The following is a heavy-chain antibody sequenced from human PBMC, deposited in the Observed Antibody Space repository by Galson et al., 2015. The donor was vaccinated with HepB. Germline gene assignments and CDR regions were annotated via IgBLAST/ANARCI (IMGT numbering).Heavy chain of an antibody. V-gene: IGHV1-69*13. D-gene: IGHD2-2*01. CDR2: IIPIFGTA. CDR1: GGTFSSYA. CDR3: ARDRGYCSSTSCPRFDP. J-gene: IGHJ5*02. Sequence: SVKVSCKASGGTFSSYAISWVRQAPGQGLEWMGGIIPIFGTANYAQKFQGRVTITADESTSTAYMELSSLRSEDTAVYYCARDRGYCSSTSCPRFDPWGQGTLVTVSS.